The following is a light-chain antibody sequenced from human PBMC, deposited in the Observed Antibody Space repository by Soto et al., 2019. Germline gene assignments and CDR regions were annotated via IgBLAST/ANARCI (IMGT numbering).Light chain of an antibody. CDR3: QTFDSAPQT. Sequence: DIQMTQSPSSLSASVGDRVTITCRASQGIRHYLAWYQQKPGKVPKLLIYEASNLQSGVPSRFRGGGSGTEFPLTISRLQPEDDATSYRQTFDSAPQTFSQGTKVEI. CDR1: QGIRHY. V-gene: IGKV1-27*01. CDR2: EAS. J-gene: IGKJ1*01.